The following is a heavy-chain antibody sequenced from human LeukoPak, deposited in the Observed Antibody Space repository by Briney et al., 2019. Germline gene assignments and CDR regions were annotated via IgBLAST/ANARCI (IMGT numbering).Heavy chain of an antibody. CDR1: GFTFSSYT. CDR2: ISSSRSYI. V-gene: IGHV3-21*01. CDR3: ARDHCSSNSCFPSGTNYFDS. J-gene: IGHJ4*02. D-gene: IGHD2-2*01. Sequence: GGSLRLSCAASGFTFSSYTMNWVRQAPGKGLEWVSSISSSRSYIYNADSVKGRFTISRDNAKNSLYLQMNSLRAEDTAVYYCARDHCSSNSCFPSGTNYFDSWGQGTPVTVSS.